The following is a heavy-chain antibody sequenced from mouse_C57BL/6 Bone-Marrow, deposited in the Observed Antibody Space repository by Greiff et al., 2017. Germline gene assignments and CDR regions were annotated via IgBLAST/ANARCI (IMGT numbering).Heavy chain of an antibody. J-gene: IGHJ2*01. CDR3: APFITTNCDY. D-gene: IGHD1-1*01. CDR2: IYPGSGST. Sequence: QVQLQQPGAELVKPGASVKMSCKASGYTFTSYWITWVKQRPGQGLEWIGDIYPGSGSTNYNEKLKSKATLTVDTSSGTAYMQLSSLTSEDSAVYYCAPFITTNCDYWGQGTTLTVSS. CDR1: GYTFTSYW. V-gene: IGHV1-55*01.